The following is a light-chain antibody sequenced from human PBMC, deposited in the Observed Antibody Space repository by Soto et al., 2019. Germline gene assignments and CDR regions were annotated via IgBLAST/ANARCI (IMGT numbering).Light chain of an antibody. CDR3: CSYARSSTYV. CDR2: EGS. V-gene: IGLV2-23*01. CDR1: SSDVGTYNF. J-gene: IGLJ1*01. Sequence: QSALTQPPSASGSPGQSVTISCTGTSSDVGTYNFVSWYQQHPGKAPKLMIFEGSKRPSGVSNRFSGSKSGNTASLTISGLQAEDEADYYCCSYARSSTYVFGTGTKVTVL.